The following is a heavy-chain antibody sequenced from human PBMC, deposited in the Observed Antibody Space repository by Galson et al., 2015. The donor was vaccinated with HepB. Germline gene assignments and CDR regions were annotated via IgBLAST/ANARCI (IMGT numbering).Heavy chain of an antibody. CDR3: ARAPAGRGYNFYYFDY. CDR2: ISGSSNTI. J-gene: IGHJ4*02. Sequence: SLRLPCAASGFTFSGYSINWVRQAPGKGLEWISYISGSSNTIYYADSVKGRFTISRDNAKNTLYLQMNSLRDEDTAVYYCARAPAGRGYNFYYFDYWGQGTLVTVSS. CDR1: GFTFSGYS. D-gene: IGHD5-18*01. V-gene: IGHV3-48*02.